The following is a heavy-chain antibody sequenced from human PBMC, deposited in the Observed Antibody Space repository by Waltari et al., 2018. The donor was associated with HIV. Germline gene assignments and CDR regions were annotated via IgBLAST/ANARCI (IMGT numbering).Heavy chain of an antibody. V-gene: IGHV3-74*01. CDR1: GFTFTNSW. CDR2: LNGDGTTN. J-gene: IGHJ2*01. D-gene: IGHD3-10*01. CDR3: ARRHATEGVLDL. Sequence: EVQLLESGGGLVQPGGSLGPSCAALGFTFTNSWMHWVRQVPGKGPVWISRLNGDGTTNLYADSVKGRFTISRDNTRDALYLQMNSLRAEDTAVYYCARRHATEGVLDLWGRGTLVTVSS.